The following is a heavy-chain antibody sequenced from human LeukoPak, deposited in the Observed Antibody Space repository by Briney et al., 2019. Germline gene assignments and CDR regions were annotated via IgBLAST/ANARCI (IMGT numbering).Heavy chain of an antibody. CDR2: ISYDGSNK. V-gene: IGHV3-30-3*01. Sequence: PGRSLRLSCAASGFTFSSYAMHWVRQAPGKGLEWVAVISYDGSNKYYADSVKGRFTISRDNSKNTLYLQMNSLRAEDTAVYYCASHSPSTMVRGVIIKGYFDYWGQGTLVTVSS. J-gene: IGHJ4*02. D-gene: IGHD3-10*01. CDR1: GFTFSSYA. CDR3: ASHSPSTMVRGVIIKGYFDY.